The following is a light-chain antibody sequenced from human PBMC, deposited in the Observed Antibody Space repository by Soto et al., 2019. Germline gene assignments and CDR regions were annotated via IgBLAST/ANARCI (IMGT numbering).Light chain of an antibody. CDR2: EVT. Sequence: QSALTQPPSVSGSPGQSVTISRTGTNSDVGSYNRVSWYLQPPGTAPKLLIYEVTHRPSGVPDRFSGSKSGNTASLTISGLQAEDEAVYYCGSYSTSSTVVVFGGGTKLTVL. V-gene: IGLV2-18*02. CDR1: NSDVGSYNR. CDR3: GSYSTSSTVVV. J-gene: IGLJ2*01.